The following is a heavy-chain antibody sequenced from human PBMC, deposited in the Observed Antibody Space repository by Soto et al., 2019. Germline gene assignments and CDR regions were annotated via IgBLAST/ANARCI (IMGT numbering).Heavy chain of an antibody. Sequence: ASVKVSCKASGYTFTGHYIHWVRQAPEQGPEWMGEIGPESGATRYAQKFQGRITMTMDMSITTVYMELSNLSPDDTAVYYCGRGRSGQIVVFYWGQGTPVTVSS. CDR3: GRGRSGQIVVFY. CDR2: IGPESGAT. CDR1: GYTFTGHY. D-gene: IGHD5-12*01. J-gene: IGHJ4*02. V-gene: IGHV1-2*02.